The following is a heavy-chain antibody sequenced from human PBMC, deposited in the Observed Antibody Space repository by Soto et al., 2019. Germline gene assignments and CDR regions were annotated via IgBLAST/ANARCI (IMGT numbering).Heavy chain of an antibody. CDR3: AKDVSSSPPYGMDV. Sequence: LRLSCAASGFTFADYAMHWVRQAPGKGLEWVSLISWDGGSTYCADSVKGRFTISRDNSKNSLYLQMNSLRAEDTALYYCAKDVSSSPPYGMDVWCQGTTLTVSS. J-gene: IGHJ6*02. V-gene: IGHV3-43D*04. CDR2: ISWDGGST. D-gene: IGHD6-13*01. CDR1: GFTFADYA.